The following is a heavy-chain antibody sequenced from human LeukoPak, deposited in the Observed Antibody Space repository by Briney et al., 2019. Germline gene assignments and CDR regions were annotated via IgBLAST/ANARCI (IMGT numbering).Heavy chain of an antibody. CDR3: AKAMSWYYFDY. J-gene: IGHJ4*02. CDR1: GFTFSSFA. CDR2: ISGSGEST. D-gene: IGHD2-8*02. V-gene: IGHV3-23*01. Sequence: GGSLRLSCAASGFTFSSFAMSWVRQAPGKGLEWISAISGSGESTYYADSVKGRFTISRDNSKNTLYLQMNSLRAEDTALYYCAKAMSWYYFDYWGQGTLVTVSS.